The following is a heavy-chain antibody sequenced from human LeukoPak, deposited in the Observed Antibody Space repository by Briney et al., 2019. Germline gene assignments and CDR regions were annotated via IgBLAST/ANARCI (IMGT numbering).Heavy chain of an antibody. CDR1: GNTFTGYY. CDR2: INPNSGGT. V-gene: IGHV1-2*02. Sequence: ASVKVSCKASGNTFTGYYMHWVRQAPGQGLEWMGWINPNSGGTNYAQKFQGRVTMTRDTSISTAYMELSRLRSDDTAVYYCARLYGDWDAFDIWGQGTMVTVSS. CDR3: ARLYGDWDAFDI. D-gene: IGHD4-17*01. J-gene: IGHJ3*02.